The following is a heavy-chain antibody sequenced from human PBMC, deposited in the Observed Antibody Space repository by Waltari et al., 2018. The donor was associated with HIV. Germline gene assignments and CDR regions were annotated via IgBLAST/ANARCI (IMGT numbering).Heavy chain of an antibody. CDR3: ARVPPPGYYDSSVSFDY. Sequence: QVQLQQWGAGLLKPSETLSLTCAVYGGSFSGYYWSWISQHPGKGLEWIGEINHSGNTHDHPSLKSRVTLSVDPSKNQFSLKLSSVTAADTAVYYFARVPPPGYYDSSVSFDYWGQGTLVTVSS. D-gene: IGHD3-22*01. V-gene: IGHV4-34*01. J-gene: IGHJ4*02. CDR1: GGSFSGYY. CDR2: INHSGNT.